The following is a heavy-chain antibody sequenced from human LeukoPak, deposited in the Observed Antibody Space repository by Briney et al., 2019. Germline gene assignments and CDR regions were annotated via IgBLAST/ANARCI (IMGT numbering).Heavy chain of an antibody. V-gene: IGHV4-39*01. CDR3: ARVSCDSITGNPDKFDY. CDR2: IYYSGST. Sequence: PSETLSLTCTVSGGSISSSSYYWGWIRQPPGKGLEWIGSIYYSGSTYYNPSLKSRVTISVDTSKNQFSLQLNSVTPEDTAVYYCARVSCDSITGNPDKFDYWGQGTLVTVSS. CDR1: GGSISSSSYY. J-gene: IGHJ4*02. D-gene: IGHD1-20*01.